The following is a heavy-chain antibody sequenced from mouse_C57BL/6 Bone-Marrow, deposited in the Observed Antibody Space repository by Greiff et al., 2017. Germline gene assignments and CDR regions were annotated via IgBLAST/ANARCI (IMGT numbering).Heavy chain of an antibody. CDR2: INPYNGGT. CDR1: GYTFTDYY. CDR3: TSNYSNYFDY. D-gene: IGHD2-5*01. V-gene: IGHV1-19*01. Sequence: EVQLVESGPVLVKPGASVKMSCKASGYTFTDYYMNWVKQSHGKSLEWIGVINPYNGGTSYNQKFKGKATLTVDKSSSTAYMELNSLTSEDSAVYYCTSNYSNYFDYWGRGTTLTVSS. J-gene: IGHJ2*01.